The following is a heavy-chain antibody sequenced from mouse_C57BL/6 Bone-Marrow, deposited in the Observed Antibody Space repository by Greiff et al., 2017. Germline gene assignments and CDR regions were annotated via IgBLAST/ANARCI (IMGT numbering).Heavy chain of an antibody. CDR1: GYSFTGYY. J-gene: IGHJ2*01. V-gene: IGHV1-42*01. CDR2: INPSTGGT. D-gene: IGHD2-3*01. Sequence: EVKLVESGPELVKPGASVKISCKASGYSFTGYYMNWVKQSPEKSLEWIGEINPSTGGTTYNQKFKAKATLTVDKSSSTAYMQLKSLTSEDSAVYYCARYDGYFYFDYWGQGTTLTVSS. CDR3: ARYDGYFYFDY.